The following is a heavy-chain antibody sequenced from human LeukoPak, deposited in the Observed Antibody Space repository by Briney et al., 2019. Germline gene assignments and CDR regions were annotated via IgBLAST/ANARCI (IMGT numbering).Heavy chain of an antibody. D-gene: IGHD6-19*01. CDR3: ARGFLKGYSSGWHPFDY. CDR1: GYTFTGYY. CDR2: INPNSGGT. J-gene: IGHJ4*02. Sequence: ASVKVSCKASGYTFTGYYMHWVRQAPGQGLEWMGWINPNSGGTNYAQKFQGRVTMTRDTSISTAYIELSRLRSEDTAVYYCARGFLKGYSSGWHPFDYWGQGTLVTVSS. V-gene: IGHV1-2*02.